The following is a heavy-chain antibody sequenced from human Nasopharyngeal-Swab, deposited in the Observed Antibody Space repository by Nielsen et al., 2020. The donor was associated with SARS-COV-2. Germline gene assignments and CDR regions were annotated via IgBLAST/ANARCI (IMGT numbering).Heavy chain of an antibody. CDR1: GYTFTSYA. CDR2: INAGNGNT. CDR3: ATNLYCSGGSCYQIQNWYFDL. J-gene: IGHJ2*01. V-gene: IGHV1-3*01. Sequence: ASVKVSFQASGYTFTSYAMHWVRQARGQRLAWMGWINAGNGNTKSSQKFQGRVTITRDTYASTAYMELSSLRSEDTAVYYCATNLYCSGGSCYQIQNWYFDLWGRGTLVTVSS. D-gene: IGHD2-15*01.